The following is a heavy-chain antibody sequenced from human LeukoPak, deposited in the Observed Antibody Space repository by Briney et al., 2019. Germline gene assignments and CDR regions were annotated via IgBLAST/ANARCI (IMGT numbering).Heavy chain of an antibody. CDR1: GFTFSSYE. V-gene: IGHV3-48*03. CDR3: TTGLFGVEDDY. D-gene: IGHD3-3*01. J-gene: IGHJ4*02. Sequence: GGSLRLSCAASGFTFSSYEMSWVRQAPGKGLEWVSYISSSGSTIYYADSVKGRFTISRDNAKNSLYLQMNSLRAEDTAVYYCTTGLFGVEDDYWGQGTLVTVSS. CDR2: ISSSGSTI.